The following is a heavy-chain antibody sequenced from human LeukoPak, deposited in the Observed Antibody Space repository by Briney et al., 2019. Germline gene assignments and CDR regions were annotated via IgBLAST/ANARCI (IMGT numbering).Heavy chain of an antibody. V-gene: IGHV3-48*03. CDR1: GFTFSSYE. Sequence: GGSLRLSCAASGFTFSSYEMNWVRQAPGKGLEWVSYISSSGSTIYYADSVKGRFTISRDNAKNSLYLQMNSLRAEDTAVYYCARSTTMIVVIVDAFDIWGQGTMVTVSS. CDR3: ARSTTMIVVIVDAFDI. D-gene: IGHD3-22*01. J-gene: IGHJ3*02. CDR2: ISSSGSTI.